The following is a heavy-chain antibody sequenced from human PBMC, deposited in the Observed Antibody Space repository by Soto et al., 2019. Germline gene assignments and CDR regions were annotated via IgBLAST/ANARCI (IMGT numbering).Heavy chain of an antibody. CDR1: GFTFSSYD. CDR3: ARDPPRFGVVTPSYSFGIDV. Sequence: EVQLVESGGGLVQPGGSLRLSCAASGFTFSSYDMNWVRQAPGKGLEWVSYISTSGSTIYYADSVKGRFTISRDNAKNSLHLQMNSLRAEDTAVYYCARDPPRFGVVTPSYSFGIDVWGQGTAVTVSS. CDR2: ISTSGSTI. V-gene: IGHV3-48*03. D-gene: IGHD3-3*01. J-gene: IGHJ6*02.